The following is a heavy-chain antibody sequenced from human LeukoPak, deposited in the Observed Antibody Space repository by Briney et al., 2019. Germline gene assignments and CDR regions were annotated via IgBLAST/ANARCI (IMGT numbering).Heavy chain of an antibody. J-gene: IGHJ3*02. CDR3: ARGLFGCSSTSCPGDI. Sequence: GPQVKVSCKASGGTFSSYAISWVRQAPGQGLEWMGGIIPIFGTANYAQKFQGRVTITTDESTSTAYMELSSLRSEDTAVYYCARGLFGCSSTSCPGDIWGQGTMVTVSS. D-gene: IGHD2-2*01. CDR2: IIPIFGTA. CDR1: GGTFSSYA. V-gene: IGHV1-69*05.